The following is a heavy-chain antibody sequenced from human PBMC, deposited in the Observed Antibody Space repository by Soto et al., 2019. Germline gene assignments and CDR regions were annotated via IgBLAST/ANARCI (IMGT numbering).Heavy chain of an antibody. CDR1: AGSFSGYY. Sequence: SETLSLTCAVYAGSFSGYYWSWIRQPPGKGLEWIGEINHSGSTNYNPSLKSRVTISVDTSKNQFSLKLSSVTAADTAVYYCARTATVTKDPRYSYYYMDVWGNGTTVSV. V-gene: IGHV4-34*01. CDR3: ARTATVTKDPRYSYYYMDV. CDR2: INHSGST. J-gene: IGHJ6*03. D-gene: IGHD4-17*01.